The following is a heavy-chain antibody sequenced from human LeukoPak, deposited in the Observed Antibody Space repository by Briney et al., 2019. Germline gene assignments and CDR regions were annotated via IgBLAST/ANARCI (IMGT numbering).Heavy chain of an antibody. Sequence: PGGSLRLSCAASGFTVSSNYMSWVRQAPGKGLEWVSVIYSGGSTYYADSVKGRFTISRDNSKNMLYLQMNSLRAEDTAVYYCARKASDRYYGMDVWGQGTTVTVSS. V-gene: IGHV3-53*01. CDR1: GFTVSSNY. D-gene: IGHD2-21*02. CDR2: IYSGGST. CDR3: ARKASDRYYGMDV. J-gene: IGHJ6*02.